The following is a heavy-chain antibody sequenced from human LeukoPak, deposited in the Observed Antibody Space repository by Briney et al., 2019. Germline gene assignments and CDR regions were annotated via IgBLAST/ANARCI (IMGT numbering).Heavy chain of an antibody. CDR3: ARHGGYDFWSGYYTGSYYYYMDV. J-gene: IGHJ6*03. Sequence: PSETLSLTCTVSGGSISTTTYYWGWLRQPPGKGLEWIGYIYTSGSTNYNPSLKSRVTISVDTSKNQFSLKLSSVTAADTAVYYCARHGGYDFWSGYYTGSYYYYMDVWGKGTTVTVSS. CDR1: GGSISTTTYY. V-gene: IGHV4-61*05. CDR2: IYTSGST. D-gene: IGHD3-3*01.